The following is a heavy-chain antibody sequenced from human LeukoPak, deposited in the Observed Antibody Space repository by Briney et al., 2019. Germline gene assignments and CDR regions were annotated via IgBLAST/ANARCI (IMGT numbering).Heavy chain of an antibody. CDR1: GFTFSSYA. J-gene: IGHJ4*02. Sequence: GGSLRLSCAASGFTFSSYAMSWVRQAPGKGLEWVSAISGSGGSTYYADSVKGRFTISRDNAKNTLYLQMNSLRAEDTAVYYCARAIDTSSSGIDYWGQGTLVTVSS. D-gene: IGHD6-6*01. V-gene: IGHV3-23*01. CDR2: ISGSGGST. CDR3: ARAIDTSSSGIDY.